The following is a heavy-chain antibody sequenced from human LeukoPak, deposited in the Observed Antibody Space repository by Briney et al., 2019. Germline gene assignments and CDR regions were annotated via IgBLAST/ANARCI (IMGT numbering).Heavy chain of an antibody. Sequence: SVKVSCMASGGTFSDYVISWVRQALGQGLNWMGGISPLLGASKHTQNFPDRVTITADESTTTAYMELCDLRSAATAVYYCATYDVLTGFEYWGQGTPVTASS. CDR3: ATYDVLTGFEY. D-gene: IGHD3-9*01. CDR1: GGTFSDYV. CDR2: ISPLLGAS. J-gene: IGHJ4*02. V-gene: IGHV1-69*13.